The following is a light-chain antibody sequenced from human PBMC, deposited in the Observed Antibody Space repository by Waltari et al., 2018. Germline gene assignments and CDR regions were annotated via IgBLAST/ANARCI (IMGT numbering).Light chain of an antibody. V-gene: IGLV2-23*03. CDR3: SSYAGSTTFVI. CDR1: SSDVGSYNL. J-gene: IGLJ2*01. Sequence: QSALTQPASVSGSPEQSITISCTGTSSDVGSYNLVSWHQQHPGKAPKLMIYEGSKRPSGISSRFSVSKSGNTASLTISGLQAEDEADYYCSSYAGSTTFVIFGGGTKLTVL. CDR2: EGS.